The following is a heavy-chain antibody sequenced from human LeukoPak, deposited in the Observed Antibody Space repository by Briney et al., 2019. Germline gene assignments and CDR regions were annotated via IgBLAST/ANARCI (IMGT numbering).Heavy chain of an antibody. J-gene: IGHJ4*02. CDR3: AGGRGGFGSYYYFDY. Sequence: VASVKVSCKASGYTFTSYGISWVRQAPGQGLEWMGWISAYNGNTNYAQKLQGRVTMTTDTSTSTAYMELRSLRSDDTAVYYCAGGRGGFGSYYYFDYWGQGTLVTVSS. V-gene: IGHV1-18*01. CDR1: GYTFTSYG. D-gene: IGHD1-26*01. CDR2: ISAYNGNT.